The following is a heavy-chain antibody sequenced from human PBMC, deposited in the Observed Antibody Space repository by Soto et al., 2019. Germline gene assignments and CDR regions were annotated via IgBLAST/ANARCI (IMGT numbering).Heavy chain of an antibody. D-gene: IGHD3-3*01. CDR1: VFNFKNYG. Sequence: PWGSLAVFCAPSVFNFKNYGMSWVRLAPGRGMDLASAISGSGSETYYADSVNGRFTITRDNSKETLFFQMNSLRAEDTAIYYCAKDMDIFIGVVPDAPGSFDFWGQGTLFTVSS. CDR3: AKDMDIFIGVVPDAPGSFDF. CDR2: ISGSGSET. J-gene: IGHJ4*02. V-gene: IGHV3-23*01.